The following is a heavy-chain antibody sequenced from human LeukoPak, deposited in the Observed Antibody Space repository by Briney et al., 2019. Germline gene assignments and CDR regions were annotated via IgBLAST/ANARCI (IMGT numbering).Heavy chain of an antibody. CDR3: ARAGGSSSSGWFDP. Sequence: KPGGSLRLSCAASGFTFSDYYMSWIRQAPGKELEWVSYISSSGSTIYYADSVKGRFTISRDNAKNSLYLQMNSLRAEDTAVYYYARAGGSSSSGWFDPWGQGTLVTVSS. J-gene: IGHJ5*02. CDR1: GFTFSDYY. CDR2: ISSSGSTI. D-gene: IGHD6-13*01. V-gene: IGHV3-11*01.